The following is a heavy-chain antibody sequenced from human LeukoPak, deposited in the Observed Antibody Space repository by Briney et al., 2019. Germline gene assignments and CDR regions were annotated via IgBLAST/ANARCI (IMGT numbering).Heavy chain of an antibody. CDR3: ARSTSYSGRPLYYSDS. Sequence: ASVKISCKASRYIFTTYYLHWVRQAPGQGLEWMGIIYPSGGATNYAQKFQGRITLTRDTSTSTVYMELNSLRSEDTAVYYCARSTSYSGRPLYYSDSWGQGTLVTVSS. D-gene: IGHD1-26*01. CDR1: RYIFTTYY. J-gene: IGHJ4*02. CDR2: IYPSGGAT. V-gene: IGHV1-46*01.